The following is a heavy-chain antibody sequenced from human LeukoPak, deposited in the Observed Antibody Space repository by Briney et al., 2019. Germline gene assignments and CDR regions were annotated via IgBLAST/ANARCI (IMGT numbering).Heavy chain of an antibody. CDR2: ISYGGGNK. D-gene: IGHD3-22*01. V-gene: IGHV3-30*03. J-gene: IGHJ4*02. Sequence: GGPLRLSCTASGFTFSRYDMNWVRQAPGKGLEWVAVISYGGGNKYYADSVKGRFTISRVNSKNTLYLQMNSLRAEDTAVYYCARANSYESVDYWGQGTLVTVSS. CDR1: GFTFSRYD. CDR3: ARANSYESVDY.